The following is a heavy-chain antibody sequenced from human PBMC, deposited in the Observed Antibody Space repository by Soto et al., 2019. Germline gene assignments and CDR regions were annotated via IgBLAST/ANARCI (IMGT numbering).Heavy chain of an antibody. V-gene: IGHV3-7*03. CDR3: ARDRGAIVVVTAIPAFPDY. CDR2: IKQDGSEK. D-gene: IGHD2-21*02. J-gene: IGHJ4*02. CDR1: GFTFSSYW. Sequence: GGSLRLSCAASGFTFSSYWMSWVRQAPGKGLEWVANIKQDGSEKYYVDSVKGRFTISRDNAKNSLYLQMNSLRAEDTAVYYCARDRGAIVVVTAIPAFPDYWGQGTLVTVSS.